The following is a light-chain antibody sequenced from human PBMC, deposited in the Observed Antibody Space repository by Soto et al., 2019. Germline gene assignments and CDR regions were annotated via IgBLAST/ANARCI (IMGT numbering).Light chain of an antibody. CDR1: QTDRSN. CDR3: QQYKNWRRAT. Sequence: EREMTQSPATMSVSPGGRSTLSCKANQTDRSNLAWYEPKPRHAPRLPVLRTSSRATGFPARFSGSGCGTEFNLTISSLQYEDFGAHYCQQYKNWRRATFGGGTKVDIK. CDR2: RTS. V-gene: IGKV3-15*01. J-gene: IGKJ4*01.